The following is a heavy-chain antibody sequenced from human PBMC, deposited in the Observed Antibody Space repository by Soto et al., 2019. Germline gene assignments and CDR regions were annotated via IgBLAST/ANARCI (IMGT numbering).Heavy chain of an antibody. CDR3: VKDYYPSTGYYYLSGFDY. Sequence: GGSLRLSCSASGFTLNNYAMDWVRQAPGKGLEYVAAISPNGGTTYYADSVTRRFTISRDNSKTTLFLQMSSLRADDTAVYYCVKDYYPSTGYYYLSGFDYWGPGSLVTVSS. V-gene: IGHV3-64D*06. CDR2: ISPNGGTT. D-gene: IGHD3-22*01. J-gene: IGHJ4*02. CDR1: GFTLNNYA.